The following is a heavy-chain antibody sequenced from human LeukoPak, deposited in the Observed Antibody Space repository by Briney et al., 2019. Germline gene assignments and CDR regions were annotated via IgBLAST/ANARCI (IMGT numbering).Heavy chain of an antibody. CDR3: VKDLRGLHQVGRGMYFDT. D-gene: IGHD3-10*01. Sequence: GGSESLSCSASGLIFSIPYMHWARHAPGRWLEYDLVFTTSGGSTYYADSVKGRFTISRDNSLNTLYLQMSSLRADDSAVYYCVKDLRGLHQVGRGMYFDTWGQRTLVTVSS. CDR2: FTTSGGST. V-gene: IGHV3-64D*06. CDR1: GLIFSIPY. J-gene: IGHJ4*02.